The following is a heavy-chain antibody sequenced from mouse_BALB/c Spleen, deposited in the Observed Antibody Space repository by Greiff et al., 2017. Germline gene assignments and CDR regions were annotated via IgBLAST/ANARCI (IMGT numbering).Heavy chain of an antibody. CDR3: ARNSRNYGLFAY. D-gene: IGHD1-2*01. CDR2: IWAGGST. Sequence: VKVVESGPGLVAPSQSLSITCTVSGFSLTSYGVHWVRQPPGKGLEWLGVIWAGGSTNYNSALMSRLSISKDNSKSQVFLKMNSLQTDDTAIYYCARNSRNYGLFAYWGQGTLVTVSA. V-gene: IGHV2-9*02. J-gene: IGHJ3*01. CDR1: GFSLTSYG.